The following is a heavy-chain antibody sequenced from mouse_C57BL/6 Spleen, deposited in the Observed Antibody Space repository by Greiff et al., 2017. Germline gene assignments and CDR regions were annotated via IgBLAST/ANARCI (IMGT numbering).Heavy chain of an antibody. J-gene: IGHJ3*01. CDR2: INPGSGGT. V-gene: IGHV1-54*01. Sequence: VQLQQSGAELVRPGTSVKVSCKASGYAFTNYLIEWVKQRPGQGLEWIGVINPGSGGTNYNEKFKGKATLTADKSSSTAYMQLSSLTSEDSAVYFCAREGLYYDYTWFAYWGQGTLVTVSA. CDR1: GYAFTNYL. CDR3: AREGLYYDYTWFAY. D-gene: IGHD2-4*01.